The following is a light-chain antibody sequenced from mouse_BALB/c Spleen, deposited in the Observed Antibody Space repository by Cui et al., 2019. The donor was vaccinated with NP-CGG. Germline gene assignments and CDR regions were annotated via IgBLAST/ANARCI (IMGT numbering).Light chain of an antibody. J-gene: IGLJ1*01. Sequence: QAVVTQESALTISPGETVTLTCRSSTGAVTTSNYANWVQEKPDHLFTGLIGGTNNRVPGVPARFSGSLIGDKAALTITGAQTEDEAIYFCALLYSNHWVFGGGTKLTVL. CDR2: GTN. CDR1: TGAVTTSNY. V-gene: IGLV1*01. CDR3: ALLYSNHWV.